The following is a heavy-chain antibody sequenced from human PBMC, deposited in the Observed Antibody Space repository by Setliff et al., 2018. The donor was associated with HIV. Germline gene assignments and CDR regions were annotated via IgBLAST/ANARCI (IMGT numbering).Heavy chain of an antibody. V-gene: IGHV4-4*09. D-gene: IGHD6-13*01. CDR3: ARRMAAGTFDY. Sequence: SETLSLTCTVSGDTDFYWSWIRQSPGKGLEWIGYIHASGKANYNPSLKSRVTISLDTSKMQFSLKLSSVTAADTAMYYCARRMAAGTFDYWGQGTLVTVSS. J-gene: IGHJ4*02. CDR2: IHASGKA. CDR1: GDTDFY.